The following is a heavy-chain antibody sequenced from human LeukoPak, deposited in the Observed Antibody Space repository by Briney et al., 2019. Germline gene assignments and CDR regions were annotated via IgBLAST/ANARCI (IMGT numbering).Heavy chain of an antibody. Sequence: ASVKVSCKASGYTFTGYYMHWVRQAPGQGLEWMGWINPNSGGTNYAQNPQGRVTMTTDTSTSTAYMELRSLRYDDTAVYYCARDRYGVRSGSCDYWGQGTLVTVSS. J-gene: IGHJ4*02. V-gene: IGHV1-2*02. CDR1: GYTFTGYY. CDR2: INPNSGGT. CDR3: ARDRYGVRSGSCDY. D-gene: IGHD1-26*01.